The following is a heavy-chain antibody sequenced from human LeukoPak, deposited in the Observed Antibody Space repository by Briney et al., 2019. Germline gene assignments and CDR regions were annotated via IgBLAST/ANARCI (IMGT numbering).Heavy chain of an antibody. CDR2: IYSGGST. CDR3: AGTYYYDKGAFDI. J-gene: IGHJ3*02. V-gene: IGHV3-53*01. D-gene: IGHD3-22*01. CDR1: GFTVSSNY. Sequence: GGSLRLSCAASGFTVSSNYMNWVRQAPGKGLEWVSVIYSGGSTYYADSVKGRFTISRDNSKNTLYLQINSLRAEDTAVYYCAGTYYYDKGAFDIWGQGTMVTVSS.